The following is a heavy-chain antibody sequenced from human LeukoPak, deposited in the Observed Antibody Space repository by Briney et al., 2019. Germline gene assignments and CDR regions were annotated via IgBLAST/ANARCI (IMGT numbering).Heavy chain of an antibody. CDR3: AKDSYSYYDSSRNYFDY. CDR1: GFTFSSYH. CDR2: IGSSGSYI. J-gene: IGHJ4*02. Sequence: GGSLRLSCEVSGFTFSSYHMNWVRQAPGKGLEWVSSIGSSGSYIYYADSLTGRFTISRDNAKNSLYLQMNSLRAEDTAVYYCAKDSYSYYDSSRNYFDYWGQGTLVTVSS. V-gene: IGHV3-21*01. D-gene: IGHD3-22*01.